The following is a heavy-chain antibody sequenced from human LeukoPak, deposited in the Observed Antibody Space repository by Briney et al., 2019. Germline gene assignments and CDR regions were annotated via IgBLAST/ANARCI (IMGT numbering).Heavy chain of an antibody. J-gene: IGHJ2*01. D-gene: IGHD5-18*01. V-gene: IGHV3-23*01. CDR2: ISGSGGST. Sequence: PGGSLRLSCAASGFTFSSYAMSWVRQAPGKGLEWVSGISGSGGSTYYADSVKGRFTISRGNSKNTLYLRMSSLRAEDTAVYYCAKDMQLWVVGYFDLWGRGTLVTVSS. CDR3: AKDMQLWVVGYFDL. CDR1: GFTFSSYA.